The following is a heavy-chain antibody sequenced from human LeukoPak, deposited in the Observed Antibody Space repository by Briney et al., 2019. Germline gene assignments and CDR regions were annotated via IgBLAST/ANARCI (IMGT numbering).Heavy chain of an antibody. V-gene: IGHV5-51*01. CDR1: GSRFANYW. CDR3: ARHRGGVRPPDY. D-gene: IGHD3-10*01. Sequence: GESLKISCKGSGSRFANYWIGWVRQMPGKGLEWMGIIYPLNSDTRYSPSFQGQVTISADKSISTAYLQWSSLKASDTAMYYCARHRGGVRPPDYWGQGTLVTVSS. J-gene: IGHJ4*02. CDR2: IYPLNSDT.